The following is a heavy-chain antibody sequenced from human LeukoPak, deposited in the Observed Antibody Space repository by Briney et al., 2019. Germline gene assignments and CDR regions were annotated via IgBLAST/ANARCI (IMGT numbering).Heavy chain of an antibody. Sequence: GGSLRLSCAASGLTFSSYSMNWVRQAPGKGLEWVSSISSSSSYIYYADSVKGRFTISRDNAKNSLYLQMNSLRAEDTAVYYCAKEAYYDYVWGAFDIWGQGTMVTVSS. CDR1: GLTFSSYS. J-gene: IGHJ3*02. V-gene: IGHV3-21*01. D-gene: IGHD3-16*01. CDR3: AKEAYYDYVWGAFDI. CDR2: ISSSSSYI.